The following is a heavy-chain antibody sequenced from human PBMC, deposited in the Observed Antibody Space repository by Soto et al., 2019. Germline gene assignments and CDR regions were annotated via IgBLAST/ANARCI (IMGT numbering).Heavy chain of an antibody. CDR3: VIDDAARGFGELDY. J-gene: IGHJ4*02. Sequence: EVQVVESGGGLVKPGGSLRLSCAASGFAFSPAWMTWVRQAPGKGLEWVALIKSKTSGETRAYAAPMKGRFTISRDDSENTVFLQMDSLKTEDTAMYYCVIDDAARGFGELDYWGRGTLVTVSS. D-gene: IGHD3-10*01. V-gene: IGHV3-15*01. CDR1: GFAFSPAW. CDR2: IKSKTSGETR.